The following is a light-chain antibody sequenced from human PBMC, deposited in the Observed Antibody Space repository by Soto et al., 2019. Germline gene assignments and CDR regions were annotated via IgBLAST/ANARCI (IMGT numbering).Light chain of an antibody. CDR3: TSYTRSNTYV. CDR1: SSNVGSYKL. J-gene: IGLJ1*01. V-gene: IGLV2-14*02. Sequence: QSVLTQPASVSGSPGQSITISCTGTSSNVGSYKLVSWYQQHPGKAPKLMIFEVNKRPSGVSNRFSGSKSANTASLTISGLQAEDEADYYCTSYTRSNTYVFGTGTKLTVL. CDR2: EVN.